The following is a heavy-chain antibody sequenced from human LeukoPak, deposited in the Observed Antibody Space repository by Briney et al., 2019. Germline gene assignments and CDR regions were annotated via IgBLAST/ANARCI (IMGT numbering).Heavy chain of an antibody. D-gene: IGHD1-26*01. Sequence: GGSLRLSCAASGFTFSSCAMSWVRQAPGKGLEWVSALSGGGGSTFYTDSVKGRFTISRDNAKNTLSLQMNSLRAEDTAVYYCARVGGSNAFDIWGQGTMVIVSS. CDR1: GFTFSSCA. CDR3: ARVGGSNAFDI. J-gene: IGHJ3*02. V-gene: IGHV3-23*01. CDR2: LSGGGGST.